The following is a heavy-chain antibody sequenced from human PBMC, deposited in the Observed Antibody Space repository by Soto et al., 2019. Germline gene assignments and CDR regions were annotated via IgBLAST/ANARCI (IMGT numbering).Heavy chain of an antibody. CDR2: IYHGGSI. D-gene: IGHD3-10*01. Sequence: SETLSLTCAVSGASISSSHWWSWVRQPPGKGLEWIGEIYHGGSIKYNPSLKSRVTLSVDKSKNQFSLKLSSVTAADTAVYYCARAGYYGSGKWFDPWGQGTLVTVSS. V-gene: IGHV4-4*02. CDR3: ARAGYYGSGKWFDP. CDR1: GASISSSHW. J-gene: IGHJ5*02.